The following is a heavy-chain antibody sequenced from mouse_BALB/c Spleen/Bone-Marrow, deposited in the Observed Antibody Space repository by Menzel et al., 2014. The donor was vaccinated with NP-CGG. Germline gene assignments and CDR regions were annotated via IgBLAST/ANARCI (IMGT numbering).Heavy chain of an antibody. Sequence: EVKLMESGGDLVKPGGSLKPSCAASGFTFSSYGMFWVRQTPDKRLEWVATISSGCSYTYYPDSAKGRFTITRDSAKNTQNLQMSNQKSEDTAMYYCARHRDAMDYWGQGTSVTGSS. CDR3: ARHRDAMDY. J-gene: IGHJ4*01. CDR1: GFTFSSYG. CDR2: ISSGCSYT. D-gene: IGHD3-3*01. V-gene: IGHV5-6*01.